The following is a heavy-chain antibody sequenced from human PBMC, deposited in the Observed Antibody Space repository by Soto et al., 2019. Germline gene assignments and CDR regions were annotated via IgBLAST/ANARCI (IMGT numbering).Heavy chain of an antibody. CDR2: MNPNSGNT. J-gene: IGHJ5*02. V-gene: IGHV1-8*01. CDR3: ARGRSYNWFDP. Sequence: ASVKVSCRASGYTFTSYDINWVRQATGRGLEWMGWMNPNSGNTGYAQKFQGRVTMTRNTSISTAYMELSSLRSEDTAVYYCARGRSYNWFDPWGQGTLVTVSS. CDR1: GYTFTSYD.